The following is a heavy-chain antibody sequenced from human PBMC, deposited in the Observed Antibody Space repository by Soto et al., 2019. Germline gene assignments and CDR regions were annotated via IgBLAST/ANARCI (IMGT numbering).Heavy chain of an antibody. V-gene: IGHV3-33*01. Sequence: GGSLRLSCAASGFTFSSYGMHWVRQAPGKGLEWVAVIWYDGSNKYYADSVKGRFTISRDNSKNTLYLQMNSLRAEDTAVYYCAREDGSESGYDSRGFDYWGQGTLVTVSS. D-gene: IGHD5-12*01. CDR1: GFTFSSYG. CDR2: IWYDGSNK. CDR3: AREDGSESGYDSRGFDY. J-gene: IGHJ4*02.